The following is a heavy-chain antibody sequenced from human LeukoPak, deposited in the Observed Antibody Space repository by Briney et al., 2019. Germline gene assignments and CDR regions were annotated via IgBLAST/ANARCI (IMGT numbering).Heavy chain of an antibody. J-gene: IGHJ3*02. Sequence: SETLSLTCAVYGGSFSGYYWSWIRQPPGKGLEWIGEINHSGSTNYNPSLKSRVTISVDTSKNQFSLKLSSVTAADTAVYYCARVFKWELYAFDIWGQGTMVTVSS. D-gene: IGHD1-26*01. CDR1: GGSFSGYY. CDR3: ARVFKWELYAFDI. V-gene: IGHV4-34*01. CDR2: INHSGST.